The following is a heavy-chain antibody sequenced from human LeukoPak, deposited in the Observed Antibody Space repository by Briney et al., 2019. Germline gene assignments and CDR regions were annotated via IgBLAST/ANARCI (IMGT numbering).Heavy chain of an antibody. CDR2: INPSGGST. J-gene: IGHJ4*02. D-gene: IGHD3-22*01. Sequence: ASVKVSCKASGYTFTSYYMHWVRQAPGQGLEWMGIINPSGGSTSNAQKFQGRVTMTRDTSTSTVYMELSSLRSEDTAVYYCASPLNYYDSSGETLDYWGQGTLVTVSS. CDR1: GYTFTSYY. CDR3: ASPLNYYDSSGETLDY. V-gene: IGHV1-46*01.